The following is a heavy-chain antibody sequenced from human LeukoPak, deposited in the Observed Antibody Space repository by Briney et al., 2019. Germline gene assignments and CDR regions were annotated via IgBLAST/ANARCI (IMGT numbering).Heavy chain of an antibody. CDR1: GGSITSSTSY. J-gene: IGHJ4*02. Sequence: SETLSLTCTVSGGSITSSTSYWGWIRQPPGKGLEWIGTIYYSGSTYYNPSVKSRVTISIDKSKNQFFLNLSSVTAADTAVYYCAGLVGRYSSGLYYYYFDYWGQGTLVTVSS. CDR2: IYYSGST. D-gene: IGHD3-22*01. CDR3: AGLVGRYSSGLYYYYFDY. V-gene: IGHV4-39*07.